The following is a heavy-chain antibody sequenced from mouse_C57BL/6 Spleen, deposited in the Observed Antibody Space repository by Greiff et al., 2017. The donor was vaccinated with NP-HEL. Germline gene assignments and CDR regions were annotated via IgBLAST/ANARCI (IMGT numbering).Heavy chain of an antibody. Sequence: VQLKESGGDLVKPGGSLKLSCAASGFTFSSYGMSWVRQTPDKRLEWVATISSGGSYTYYPDSVKGRFTISRDNAKNTLYLQMSSLKSEDTAMYYCARDRTFDIYYAMDYWGQGTSVTVSS. J-gene: IGHJ4*01. CDR2: ISSGGSYT. D-gene: IGHD3-2*01. CDR1: GFTFSSYG. CDR3: ARDRTFDIYYAMDY. V-gene: IGHV5-6*01.